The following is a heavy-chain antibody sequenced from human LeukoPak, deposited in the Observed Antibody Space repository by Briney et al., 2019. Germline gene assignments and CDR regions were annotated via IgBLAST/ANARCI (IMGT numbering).Heavy chain of an antibody. Sequence: ASVKVSCKASGYTFTSHAMNWVRQAPGQGLEWMGWINTNTGNPTYAQGFTGRFVFSLDTSVSTAYLQISSLKAEDTAVYYCARVNGALYDSSGNYGLAAFDIWGQGTMVTVSS. CDR1: GYTFTSHA. D-gene: IGHD3-22*01. CDR2: INTNTGNP. V-gene: IGHV7-4-1*02. J-gene: IGHJ3*02. CDR3: ARVNGALYDSSGNYGLAAFDI.